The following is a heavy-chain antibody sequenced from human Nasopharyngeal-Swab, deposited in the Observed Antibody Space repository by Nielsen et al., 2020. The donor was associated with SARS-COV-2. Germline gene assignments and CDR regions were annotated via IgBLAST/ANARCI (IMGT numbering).Heavy chain of an antibody. D-gene: IGHD3-16*02. V-gene: IGHV3-9*01. CDR3: AKVWGPTFGGVIVWPYYFDY. CDR2: ISWNSGSI. CDR1: GFTFDDYA. J-gene: IGHJ4*02. Sequence: SLKISCAASGFTFDDYAMHWVRQAPGKSLEWVSGISWNSGSIGYADSVKGRFTISRDNSKNTLYLQMNSLRAEDTAVYYCAKVWGPTFGGVIVWPYYFDYWGQGTLVTVSS.